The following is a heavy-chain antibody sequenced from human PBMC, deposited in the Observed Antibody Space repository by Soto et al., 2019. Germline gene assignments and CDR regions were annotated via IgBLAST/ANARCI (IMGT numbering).Heavy chain of an antibody. J-gene: IGHJ4*02. Sequence: SATLSLTCTVSGWSINTYYWSWIRQPPGKGLEWIGYIYYRANPNYNPSLKSRVTISQDTSKNQFSLKLSSVTAADTAVYYCARHYGDGYDYVDYWGQGTLVTVSS. D-gene: IGHD5-12*01. CDR3: ARHYGDGYDYVDY. V-gene: IGHV4-59*08. CDR2: IYYRANP. CDR1: GWSINTYY.